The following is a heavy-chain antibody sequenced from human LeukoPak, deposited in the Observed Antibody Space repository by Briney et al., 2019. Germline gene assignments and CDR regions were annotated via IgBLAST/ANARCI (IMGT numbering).Heavy chain of an antibody. CDR2: IKQDGIEK. J-gene: IGHJ1*01. CDR3: ATCSSGYYCDHFQT. CDR1: GFTFSNYW. D-gene: IGHD3-22*01. V-gene: IGHV3-7*01. Sequence: GGSLRLSCTASGFTFSNYWMTWIRQAPGKGLEWVANIKQDGIEKYYVDSVEGRFTVSRDNSKNSLFLQIASLRAADTAVYYCATCSSGYYCDHFQTWGQGSLVTVSS.